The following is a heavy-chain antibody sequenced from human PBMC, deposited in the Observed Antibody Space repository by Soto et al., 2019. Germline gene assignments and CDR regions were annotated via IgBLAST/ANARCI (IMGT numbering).Heavy chain of an antibody. Sequence: GGSLRLSCAASGFTFSSYGMHWVRQAPGKGLEWVAVISYDGSNKYYADSVKGRFTISRDNSKNTLYLQMNSLRAEDTAVYYCAKDQFVMVRGVPAQYTTDTFDYWGQGTLVTVSS. D-gene: IGHD3-10*01. V-gene: IGHV3-30*18. CDR3: AKDQFVMVRGVPAQYTTDTFDY. CDR1: GFTFSSYG. J-gene: IGHJ4*02. CDR2: ISYDGSNK.